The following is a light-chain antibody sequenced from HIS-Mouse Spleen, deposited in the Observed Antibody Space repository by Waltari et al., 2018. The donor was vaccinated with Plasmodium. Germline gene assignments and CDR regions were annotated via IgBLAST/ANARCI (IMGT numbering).Light chain of an antibody. V-gene: IGKV1-5*03. CDR2: KAS. J-gene: IGKJ1*01. CDR3: QQYNSYSWT. CDR1: QSIRSW. Sequence: DIQMTQSPSTLSASVGDSVNITCRASQSIRSWLAWYQQKPGKAPKLLIYKASSLESGVPSRFSGSGSGTEFTLTISSLQPDDCATYYCQQYNSYSWTFGQGTKVEIK.